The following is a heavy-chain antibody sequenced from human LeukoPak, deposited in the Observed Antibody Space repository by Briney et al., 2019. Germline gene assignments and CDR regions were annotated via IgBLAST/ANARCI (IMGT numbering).Heavy chain of an antibody. CDR3: ARLQMVAATRGGSAEN. V-gene: IGHV1-2*02. CDR1: GYTFTGYY. J-gene: IGHJ4*02. D-gene: IGHD2-15*01. CDR2: INPNSGGT. Sequence: ASVKVSCKASGYTFTGYYMHWVRQAPGQGLEWMGWINPNSGGTNYAQKFQGRVTMNRDTSISTAYMELSRLRSDDTAVYYCARLQMVAATRGGSAENWGQGTLVTVSS.